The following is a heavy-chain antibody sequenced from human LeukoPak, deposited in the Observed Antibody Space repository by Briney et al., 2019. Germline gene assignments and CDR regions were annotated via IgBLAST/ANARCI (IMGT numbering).Heavy chain of an antibody. Sequence: ASVTVSCTASGYTFTSYDINWVRQAPGQGLEWMGWMNPNSGNTGYAQNFQGRVTMTRDTSISTAYMELSSLRSEDTAVYYCARLSPYHYYHGMDVWGQGTTVTVSS. CDR2: MNPNSGNT. CDR3: ARLSPYHYYHGMDV. CDR1: GYTFTSYD. J-gene: IGHJ6*02. V-gene: IGHV1-8*01.